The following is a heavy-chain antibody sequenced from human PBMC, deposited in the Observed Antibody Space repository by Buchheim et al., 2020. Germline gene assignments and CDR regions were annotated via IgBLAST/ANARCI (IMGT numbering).Heavy chain of an antibody. V-gene: IGHV4-30-4*01. CDR1: GGSINNGDYY. CDR3: ARKYCSGGSCYGIGDD. D-gene: IGHD2-15*01. Sequence: QVQLQESGPGLVTPSQTLSLTCTVSGGSINNGDYYWSWIRQSPVKGLEWIGYIYYSGTTYYNPSPKSRVTLPVDASKNQFSLMVNSVTAADTAIYYCARKYCSGGSCYGIGDDWGQGTL. CDR2: IYYSGTT. J-gene: IGHJ4*02.